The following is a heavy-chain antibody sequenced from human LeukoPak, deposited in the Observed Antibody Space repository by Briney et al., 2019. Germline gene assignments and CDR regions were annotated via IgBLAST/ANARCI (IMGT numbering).Heavy chain of an antibody. CDR2: IIPIFGTA. CDR3: ARDNSVRDEAWWFSP. CDR1: GGTFSSYA. V-gene: IGHV1-69*13. Sequence: SVKVSCKASGGTFSSYAISWVRQAPGQGLEWMGGIIPIFGTANYAQKFQGRVTVTADESTSTAYMELSSLRSEDTAVYYCARDNSVRDEAWWFSPWGQGTLVTVSS. J-gene: IGHJ5*02. D-gene: IGHD5-24*01.